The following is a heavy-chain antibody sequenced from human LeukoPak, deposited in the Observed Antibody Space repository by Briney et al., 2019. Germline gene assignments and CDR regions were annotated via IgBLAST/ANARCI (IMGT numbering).Heavy chain of an antibody. J-gene: IGHJ4*02. V-gene: IGHV4-59*01. D-gene: IGHD1-26*01. CDR2: IYYSGST. CDR3: ARGPLGDAVDY. Sequence: AETLSLTCTVSGGSISSYYWSWIRQPPGKGLEWIGYIYYSGSTNYNPSFKSRVTISVDTSKNQFSFKLSSVTAADTAVYYCARGPLGDAVDYWGQGTLVTVSS. CDR1: GGSISSYY.